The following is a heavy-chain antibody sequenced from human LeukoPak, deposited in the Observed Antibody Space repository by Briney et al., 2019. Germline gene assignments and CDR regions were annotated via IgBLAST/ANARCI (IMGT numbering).Heavy chain of an antibody. CDR1: GFTFSSYA. D-gene: IGHD1-26*01. CDR2: ISGSGGST. J-gene: IGHJ4*02. V-gene: IGHV3-23*01. CDR3: ASSWEY. Sequence: GGSLRLSCAASGFTFSSYAMSWVRQAPGKGLEWVSAISGSGGSTYYADSVKGRFTISRDNAWTSLYLQMNSLRAEDTAIYYCASSWEYWGQGTLVTVSS.